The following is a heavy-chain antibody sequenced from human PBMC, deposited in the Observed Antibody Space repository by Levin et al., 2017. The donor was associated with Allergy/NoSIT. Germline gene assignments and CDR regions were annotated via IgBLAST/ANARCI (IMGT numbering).Heavy chain of an antibody. Sequence: ASVKVSCKASGYTFTSYDINWVRQATGQGLEWMGWMNPNSGNTGYAQKFQGRVTMTRNTSISTAYMELSSLRSEDTAVYYCARFFAGYFYYYYYGMDGWGQGTTVTVSS. D-gene: IGHD3-9*01. V-gene: IGHV1-8*01. CDR1: GYTFTSYD. J-gene: IGHJ6*02. CDR2: MNPNSGNT. CDR3: ARFFAGYFYYYYYGMDG.